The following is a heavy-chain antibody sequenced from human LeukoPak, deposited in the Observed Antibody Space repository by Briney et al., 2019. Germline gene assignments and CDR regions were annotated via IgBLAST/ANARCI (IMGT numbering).Heavy chain of an antibody. J-gene: IGHJ4*02. CDR3: ARDPRQGAVY. V-gene: IGHV3-21*01. CDR2: ISSDDRYI. D-gene: IGHD4-17*01. Sequence: PGGSLRLSCEASGFMFSSYTMNWVRQAPGKGLEWVSSISSDDRYIHYADSVKGRFTISRDNTKKSLYLQMNSLRAEDTAVYYCARDPRQGAVYWGQGTLVTVSS. CDR1: GFMFSSYT.